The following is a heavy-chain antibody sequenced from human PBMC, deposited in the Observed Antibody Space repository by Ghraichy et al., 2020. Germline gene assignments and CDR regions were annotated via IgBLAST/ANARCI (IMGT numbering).Heavy chain of an antibody. Sequence: SETLSLTCAVYGGSFSGYYWSWIRQPPGKGLEWIGEINHSGSTNYNPSLKSRVTISVDTSKNQFSLKLSSVTAADTAVYYCARTKGSTSYKITYYYYYYMDVWGKGTTGTVSS. V-gene: IGHV4-34*01. D-gene: IGHD2-2*01. CDR2: INHSGST. CDR1: GGSFSGYY. J-gene: IGHJ6*03. CDR3: ARTKGSTSYKITYYYYYYMDV.